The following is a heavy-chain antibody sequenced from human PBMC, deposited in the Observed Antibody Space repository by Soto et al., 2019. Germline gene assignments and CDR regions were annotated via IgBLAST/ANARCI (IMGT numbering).Heavy chain of an antibody. CDR3: ARTFTTVNMLPGY. CDR1: GFPFSSYW. D-gene: IGHD4-17*01. Sequence: EVQLVESGGDLVSPGGSLRLSCAASGFPFSSYWMHWVRQVPGKGLAWVARINSGGSSTAYADSVKGRFIISRDNAKNTLLLQMASLTSEDTAVYFCARTFTTVNMLPGYWGQGTLVTVSS. CDR2: INSGGSST. V-gene: IGHV3-74*03. J-gene: IGHJ4*02.